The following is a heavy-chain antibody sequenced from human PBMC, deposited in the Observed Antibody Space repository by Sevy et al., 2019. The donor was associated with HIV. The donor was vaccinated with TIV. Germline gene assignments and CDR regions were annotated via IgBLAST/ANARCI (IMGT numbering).Heavy chain of an antibody. D-gene: IGHD3-16*01. CDR2: MYYSGSI. Sequence: SETLSLTCAVSDGSISPYYWNWIRQPPGKGLEWIGYMYYSGSIKYNPPFKSRVTISVDMSKNQVSLNLRSVTAADTAVYYCARGGGLTDYGMDVWGQGTTVTVSS. CDR3: ARGGGLTDYGMDV. J-gene: IGHJ6*02. V-gene: IGHV4-59*01. CDR1: DGSISPYY.